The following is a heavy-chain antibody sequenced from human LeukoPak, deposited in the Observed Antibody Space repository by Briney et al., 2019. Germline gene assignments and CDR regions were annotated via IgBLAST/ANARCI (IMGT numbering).Heavy chain of an antibody. J-gene: IGHJ4*02. D-gene: IGHD3-10*01. V-gene: IGHV1-18*01. CDR3: ARDSHYYGSGSPDY. CDR2: ISAYNGNT. Sequence: ASVKVSCKASGYTFTSYGISWVRQAPGQGLEWMGWISAYNGNTNYAQKLQGRVTMTTDTSTSTAYMELRSLRSDDTAVYYCARDSHYYGSGSPDYWGQGTLVTVSS. CDR1: GYTFTSYG.